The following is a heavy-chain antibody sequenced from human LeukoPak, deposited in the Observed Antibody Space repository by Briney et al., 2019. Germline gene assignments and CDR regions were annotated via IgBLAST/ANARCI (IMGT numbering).Heavy chain of an antibody. CDR2: ISSDGSDT. D-gene: IGHD2/OR15-2a*01. CDR3: ARDRCTSTTCYLFDY. J-gene: IGHJ4*02. CDR1: GFTFSTSA. V-gene: IGHV3-30*04. Sequence: GRSLRLSCAASGFTFSTSAKHWVRQAPGKGLEWVAVISSDGSDTNYADFVKGRFPISRDNSKNTLYLEMNSLRSEDTAVYYCARDRCTSTTCYLFDYWGQGTLVTVSS.